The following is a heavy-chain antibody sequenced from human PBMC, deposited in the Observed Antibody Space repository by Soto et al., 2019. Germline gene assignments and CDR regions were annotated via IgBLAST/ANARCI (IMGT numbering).Heavy chain of an antibody. CDR2: INAGNGNT. V-gene: IGHV1-3*01. J-gene: IGHJ4*02. CDR1: GYTFTSYA. Sequence: ASVKVSCKASGYTFTSYAMHWVRQAPGQRLEWMGWINAGNGNTKYSQKFQGRVTITRDTSASTAYMELSSLRSEDTAVYYCARGFLLARRLRLGELSPPFHWGQGTLVTVSS. D-gene: IGHD3-16*02. CDR3: ARGFLLARRLRLGELSPPFH.